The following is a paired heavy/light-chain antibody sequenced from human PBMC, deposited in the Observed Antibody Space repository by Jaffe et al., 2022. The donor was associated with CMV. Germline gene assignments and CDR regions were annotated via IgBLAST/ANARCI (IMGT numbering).Light chain of an antibody. Sequence: EIVLTQSPGTLSLSPGEGATLSCRASQSVDSKSLAWYQQKPGQAPRLLIYGASNRATGTPVRFSGSGSGTDFTLFISRLEPDDFAVYYCQQFDPSVTFGGGTKVEIK. J-gene: IGKJ4*01. CDR2: GAS. CDR1: QSVDSKS. CDR3: QQFDPSVT. V-gene: IGKV3-20*01.
Heavy chain of an antibody. CDR3: AKDLLQLERRRPNIFDY. J-gene: IGHJ4*01. V-gene: IGHV3-21*02. CDR1: GFTFSTYS. CDR2: ISAVSTYI. Sequence: EVQMVESGGGLVKPGGSLRLSCVVSGFTFSTYSMNWVRQAPGKALEWVSSISAVSTYIYYADSVKGRFTVSRDNAKNSLYLQMDNLRVEDTAVYYCAKDLLQLERRRPNIFDYWGQGTLVTVSS. D-gene: IGHD1-1*01.